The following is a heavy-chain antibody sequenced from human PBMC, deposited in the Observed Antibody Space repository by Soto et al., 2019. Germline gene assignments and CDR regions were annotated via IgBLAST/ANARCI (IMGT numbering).Heavy chain of an antibody. Sequence: GGSLRLSCAAAGFTFSSYWMSWVRQAPGKGLEWVANIKPDGSEKWYVDSVKGRFTISRDNAKNSLYLQMNSLRAEDTAVYYCARGDYYDTSGPFSDAFEVWGQGTMVTVSS. V-gene: IGHV3-7*04. D-gene: IGHD3-22*01. CDR3: ARGDYYDTSGPFSDAFEV. J-gene: IGHJ3*01. CDR2: IKPDGSEK. CDR1: GFTFSSYW.